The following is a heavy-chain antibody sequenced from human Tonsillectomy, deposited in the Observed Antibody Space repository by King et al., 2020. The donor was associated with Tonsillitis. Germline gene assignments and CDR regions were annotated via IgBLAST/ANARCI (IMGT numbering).Heavy chain of an antibody. CDR3: ARSRDLFRAFDI. CDR1: GGSISSSSYY. J-gene: IGHJ3*02. CDR2: IYYSGST. V-gene: IGHV4-39*07. D-gene: IGHD2/OR15-2a*01. Sequence: LQLQESGPGLVKPSETLSLTCTVSGGSISSSSYYWGWIRQPPGEGLEWIGSIYYSGSTYYNPSLKSRVTISVDTSKNHFSLKLSSVTAADTAVYYCARSRDLFRAFDIWGQGTMVTVSS.